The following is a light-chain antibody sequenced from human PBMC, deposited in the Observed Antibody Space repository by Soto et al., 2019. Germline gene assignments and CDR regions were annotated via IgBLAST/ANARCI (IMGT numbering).Light chain of an antibody. CDR3: QQYDNWPIT. Sequence: ERVMTQSPATLSVSPGERATLSCRASQSVSSNLACYQQKPGHAPRLFIYGASTRATAIPPRFSGSGSGTEFTLTISSLQSEDFAVYYCQQYDNWPITFGKGTRLEI. CDR2: GAS. J-gene: IGKJ5*01. V-gene: IGKV3-15*01. CDR1: QSVSSN.